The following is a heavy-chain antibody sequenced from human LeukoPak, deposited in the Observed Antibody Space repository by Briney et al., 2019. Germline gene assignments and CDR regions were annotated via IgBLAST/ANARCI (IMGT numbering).Heavy chain of an antibody. J-gene: IGHJ3*02. Sequence: GGSLRLSCAASGFTFSSYAMSWVRQAPGKGLEWVSAISGSGGSTYYADSVKGRFTISRDNYKNTLYLQMNSLRAEDTAVYYCAKIGTQWLVPGGAFDIWGQGIMVTVSS. CDR2: ISGSGGST. CDR3: AKIGTQWLVPGGAFDI. D-gene: IGHD6-19*01. CDR1: GFTFSSYA. V-gene: IGHV3-23*01.